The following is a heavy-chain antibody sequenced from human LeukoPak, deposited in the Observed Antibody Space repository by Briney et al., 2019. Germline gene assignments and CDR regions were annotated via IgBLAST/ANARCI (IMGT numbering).Heavy chain of an antibody. V-gene: IGHV4-39*01. CDR3: ARHPTYYYDSSGYYIGY. Sequence: SETLSLTCTVSGGSISSSSYYWGWIRQPPGKGLEWIGSIYYSGSTYYNPSLKSRVTISVDTSKNQFSLKLSSVTAADTAVYYCARHPTYYYDSSGYYIGYWGQGTLVTVSS. CDR1: GGSISSSSYY. J-gene: IGHJ4*02. D-gene: IGHD3-22*01. CDR2: IYYSGST.